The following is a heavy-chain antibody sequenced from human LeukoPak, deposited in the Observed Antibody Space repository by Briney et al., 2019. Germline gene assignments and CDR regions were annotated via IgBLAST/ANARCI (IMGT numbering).Heavy chain of an antibody. Sequence: GGSLRLSCVGSGITFSGFELNWVRQAPGKGLDWVSYISDDGSTKTYGDSVEGRFTISRDNAKNTLSLQMNSLRLEDTGVYYCSRRFRDWGRGILVTVSS. CDR2: ISDDGSTK. J-gene: IGHJ4*02. V-gene: IGHV3-48*03. CDR3: SRRFRD. CDR1: GITFSGFE.